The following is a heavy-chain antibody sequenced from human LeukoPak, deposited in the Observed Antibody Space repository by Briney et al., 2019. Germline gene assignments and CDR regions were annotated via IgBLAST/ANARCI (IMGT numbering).Heavy chain of an antibody. CDR3: ARDSGAAGTDY. CDR1: GGSISSYY. CDR2: IYYSGST. V-gene: IGHV4-59*01. D-gene: IGHD6-13*01. J-gene: IGHJ4*02. Sequence: SETLSLTCTVSGGSISSYYWSWIRQPQGKGLEWIGYIYYSGSTNYNPSLKSRVTISVDTSKNQFSLKLSSVTAADTAVYYCARDSGAAGTDYSGQGTLVTVSS.